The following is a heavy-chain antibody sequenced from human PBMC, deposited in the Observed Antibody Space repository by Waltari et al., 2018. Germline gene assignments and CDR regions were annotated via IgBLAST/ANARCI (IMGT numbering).Heavy chain of an antibody. CDR3: ARLSTIFGVISHFDN. CDR2: ISYSGNS. V-gene: IGHV4-30-4*08. CDR1: GGSIRRCDLY. J-gene: IGHJ4*02. D-gene: IGHD3-3*01. Sequence: QVQLQESGPGLVKPSQTLSLTCPVFGGSIRRCDLYWGWIRPPPGKGLEWIGCISYSGNSYYNPSLKSRVAMSLDTSKNQFSLKLSSVSAADTAMYYCARLSTIFGVISHFDNWGQGTLVTVSS.